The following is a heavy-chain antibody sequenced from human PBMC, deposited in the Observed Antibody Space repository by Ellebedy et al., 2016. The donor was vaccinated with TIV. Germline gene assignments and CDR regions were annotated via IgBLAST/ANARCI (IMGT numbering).Heavy chain of an antibody. CDR1: GFTFSPYA. V-gene: IGHV3-23*01. CDR2: IVGSGS. J-gene: IGHJ4*02. Sequence: PGGSLRLSCAASGFTFSPYAMAWVRQAPGKGLEWVSGIVGSGSQKYADYVKGRFTISRDNSKRIVDLQMNSLRAEDTAIYFCAKDRTSGDGYWVFDNWGQGTLVSVSS. CDR3: AKDRTSGDGYWVFDN. D-gene: IGHD5-18*01.